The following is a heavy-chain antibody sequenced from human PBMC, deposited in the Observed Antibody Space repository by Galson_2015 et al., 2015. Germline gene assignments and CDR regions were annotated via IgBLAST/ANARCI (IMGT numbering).Heavy chain of an antibody. CDR2: INSDGSST. J-gene: IGHJ4*02. Sequence: SCAASGFTFSTYEMNWVRQAPGKGLEWVSYINSDGSSTSYANSVKGRFTISRDNAKNTLYLQMNSLRAEDTAVYYCAREYGDCPNYDYWGQGTLVTVSS. CDR1: GFTFSTYE. CDR3: AREYGDCPNYDY. V-gene: IGHV3-74*01. D-gene: IGHD4-17*01.